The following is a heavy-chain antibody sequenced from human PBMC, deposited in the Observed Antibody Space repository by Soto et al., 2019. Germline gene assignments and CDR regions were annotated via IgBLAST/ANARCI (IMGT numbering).Heavy chain of an antibody. CDR3: ARRGIYGGYDTGYYYYYMDV. D-gene: IGHD5-12*01. V-gene: IGHV3-48*01. J-gene: IGHJ6*03. CDR2: ISSSSSTI. CDR1: GFTFSSYS. Sequence: GGSLRLSCAASGFTFSSYSMNWVRQAPGKGLEWVSYISSSSSTIYYADSVKGRFTISRDNAKNSLYLQMNSLRAEDTAVYYCARRGIYGGYDTGYYYYYMDVWGKGTTVTVSS.